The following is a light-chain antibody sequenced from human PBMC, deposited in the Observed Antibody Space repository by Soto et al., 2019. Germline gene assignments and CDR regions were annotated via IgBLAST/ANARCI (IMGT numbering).Light chain of an antibody. CDR3: CSYAGSYTFPFV. CDR2: DVS. Sequence: QSALTQPRSVSGSPGQSVTISCTGTSSDVGGYNYVSWYQQHPGKAPKLMIYDVSKRPSGVPDRFSGSKSGNTASLTISGPQAEDEADYYCCSYAGSYTFPFVFGTGTKVTVL. J-gene: IGLJ1*01. CDR1: SSDVGGYNY. V-gene: IGLV2-11*01.